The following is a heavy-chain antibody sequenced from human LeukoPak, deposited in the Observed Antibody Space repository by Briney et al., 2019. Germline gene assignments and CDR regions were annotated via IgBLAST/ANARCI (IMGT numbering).Heavy chain of an antibody. CDR3: ARKIAPRGFDY. D-gene: IGHD6-6*01. J-gene: IGHJ4*02. CDR1: GFTFSSYG. V-gene: IGHV3-53*01. Sequence: GGSLRLSCAASGFTFSSYGMSWVRQAPGKGLEWVSVIYSGGSTHYADSVKGRFTISRDNSKNTLYLQMNSLRAEDTAVYYCARKIAPRGFDYWGQGTLVTVSS. CDR2: IYSGGST.